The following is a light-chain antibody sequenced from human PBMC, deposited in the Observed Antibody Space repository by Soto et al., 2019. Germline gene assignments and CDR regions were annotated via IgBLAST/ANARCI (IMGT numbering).Light chain of an antibody. CDR2: GAF. J-gene: IGKJ4*02. CDR1: QSVSYN. V-gene: IGKV3-15*01. CDR3: QQYKNWPPLT. Sequence: EIVMTQSPATLSVSPGETATLSCRASQSVSYNFASYQQKPGQGARILIYGAFTRATGIPARFSGSGSGTEFTLPISSLQSEDFAVYYCQQYKNWPPLTFGGGTKVEIK.